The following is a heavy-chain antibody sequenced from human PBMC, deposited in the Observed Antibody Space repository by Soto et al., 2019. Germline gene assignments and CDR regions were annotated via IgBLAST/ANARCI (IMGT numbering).Heavy chain of an antibody. CDR1: GFYFNNYG. Sequence: GGSLRLSCAVSGFYFNNYGINWVRQAPGKGLEWVSSVSKSDYTYYSDSVKGRFTISRDNAKNSVSLQMKSLRAEDTAVYYCAREDSIIIPAVSDFWGQGTLVTVSS. D-gene: IGHD2-2*01. V-gene: IGHV3-21*01. CDR3: AREDSIIIPAVSDF. J-gene: IGHJ4*02. CDR2: VSKSDYT.